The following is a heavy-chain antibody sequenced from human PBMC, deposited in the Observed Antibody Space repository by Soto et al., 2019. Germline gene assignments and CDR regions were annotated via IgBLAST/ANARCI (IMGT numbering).Heavy chain of an antibody. V-gene: IGHV4-59*01. CDR2: IYYSGST. Sequence: TSETLSLTCTVSGGSISSYYWSWIRQPPGKGLEWIGYIYYSGSTNYNPSLKSRVTISVDTSKNQFSLKLSSVTAADTAVYYCASSYSSRGKVYWGQGTLVTVSS. CDR1: GGSISSYY. J-gene: IGHJ4*02. D-gene: IGHD6-19*01. CDR3: ASSYSSRGKVY.